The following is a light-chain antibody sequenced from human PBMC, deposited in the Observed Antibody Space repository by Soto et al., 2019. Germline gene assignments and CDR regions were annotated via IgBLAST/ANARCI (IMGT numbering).Light chain of an antibody. V-gene: IGKV1-5*03. CDR2: KAS. CDR3: QQYTENSGP. Sequence: DIKMTLSPSTLSASVRDRVTITCRASQSISSWLAWYQQKPGKAPKLLIYKASSLESGVPSRFSGSESGTEFTLTISSLQPDDIATYYCQQYTENSGPFGQVSKVDI. CDR1: QSISSW. J-gene: IGKJ1*01.